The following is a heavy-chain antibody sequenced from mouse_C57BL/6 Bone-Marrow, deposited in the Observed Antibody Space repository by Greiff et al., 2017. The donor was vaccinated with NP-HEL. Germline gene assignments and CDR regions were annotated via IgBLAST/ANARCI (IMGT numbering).Heavy chain of an antibody. J-gene: IGHJ3*01. CDR1: GYTFTSYG. Sequence: VQLQQSGAELARPGASVKLSCKASGYTFTSYGISWVKQRTGQGLEWIGEIYPRSGNTYYNEKFKGKATLTADKSSSTAYMELRSLTSEDSAVYFCARSPSMVTTGFAYWGQGTLVTVSA. CDR2: IYPRSGNT. CDR3: ARSPSMVTTGFAY. D-gene: IGHD2-9*01. V-gene: IGHV1-81*01.